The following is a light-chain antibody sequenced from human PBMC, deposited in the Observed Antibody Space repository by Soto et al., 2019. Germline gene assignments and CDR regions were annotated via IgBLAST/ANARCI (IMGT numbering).Light chain of an antibody. J-gene: IGKJ1*01. CDR1: QDINIW. CDR2: KSS. Sequence: DIQMTQSPSTLSASVGDRVTITCRASQDINIWLAWYQQKLGKAPNLLIYKSSTLKSGDPSRFNGSGSGTEFTLTINSLQPDDFATYFCQQDNNYRTFGQGTKVEIK. V-gene: IGKV1-5*03. CDR3: QQDNNYRT.